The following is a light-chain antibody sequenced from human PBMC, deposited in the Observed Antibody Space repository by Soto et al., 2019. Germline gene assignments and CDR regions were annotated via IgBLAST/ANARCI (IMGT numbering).Light chain of an antibody. CDR1: QTIANN. CDR3: QQYNNWPPYT. V-gene: IGKV3-15*01. J-gene: IGKJ2*01. Sequence: ETVMTQSPATLSVSPGERATLSCRASQTIANNLAWYQQRPGPDPRLLIYGASTRATGIPDRCSGSGSGTEFTLTISSLQSEDFAVYYCQQYNNWPPYTFGQGTKLEIK. CDR2: GAS.